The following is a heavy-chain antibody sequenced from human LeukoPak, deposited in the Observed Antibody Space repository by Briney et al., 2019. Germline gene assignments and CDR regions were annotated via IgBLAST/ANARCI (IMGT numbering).Heavy chain of an antibody. CDR1: GGSISSYY. CDR3: ARHSLLKGWLVEFNYFDY. V-gene: IGHV4-59*08. Sequence: SETLSLTCTVSGGSISSYYWSWIRQPPGKGLEWIGYIYYSGSTNYNPFLKSRVTISVDTSKNQFSLKLSSVTAADTAVYYCARHSLLKGWLVEFNYFDYWGQGTLVTVSS. CDR2: IYYSGST. J-gene: IGHJ4*02. D-gene: IGHD6-19*01.